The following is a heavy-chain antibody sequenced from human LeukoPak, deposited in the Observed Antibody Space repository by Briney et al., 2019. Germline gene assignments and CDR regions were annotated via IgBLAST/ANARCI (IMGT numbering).Heavy chain of an antibody. Sequence: SETLSLTCTVSGGSISSSSYYWGWIRQPPGKGLEWIGSIYYSGSTYYNPSLKSRVTISVDTSKNQFSLKLSSVTAADTAVYYCARGSYLTHAFDIWGQGTMVTVSS. CDR2: IYYSGST. J-gene: IGHJ3*02. CDR1: GGSISSSSYY. V-gene: IGHV4-39*07. D-gene: IGHD1-26*01. CDR3: ARGSYLTHAFDI.